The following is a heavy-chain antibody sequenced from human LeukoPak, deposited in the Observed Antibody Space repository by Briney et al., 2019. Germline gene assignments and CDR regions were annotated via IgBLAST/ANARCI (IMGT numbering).Heavy chain of an antibody. CDR2: ISYDGSNK. D-gene: IGHD2-15*01. Sequence: GGSLRLSCAASGFTLSSYAMHWVRQASGKGLEWVAVISYDGSNKYYADSVKGRFTISRDNSKNTLYLQMNSLRAEDTAVYYCAKSPVVVVATPDHWGQGTLVTVSS. J-gene: IGHJ5*02. CDR3: AKSPVVVVATPDH. CDR1: GFTLSSYA. V-gene: IGHV3-30-3*02.